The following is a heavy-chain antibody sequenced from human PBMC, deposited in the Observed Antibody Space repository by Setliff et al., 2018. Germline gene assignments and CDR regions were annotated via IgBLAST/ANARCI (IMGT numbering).Heavy chain of an antibody. J-gene: IGHJ4*02. V-gene: IGHV3-74*03. CDR1: GFSFSNFA. D-gene: IGHD2-21*01. CDR2: IGTDGSGT. Sequence: GGSLRLSCAASGFSFSNFAMSWVRQVRDRVSRIGTDGSGTEYADSVKGRFTVSRDNAKNTLYLQMNRLRAEDTAVYYCARVIVGGGNTPFDLWGQGTLVTVS. CDR3: ARVIVGGGNTPFDL.